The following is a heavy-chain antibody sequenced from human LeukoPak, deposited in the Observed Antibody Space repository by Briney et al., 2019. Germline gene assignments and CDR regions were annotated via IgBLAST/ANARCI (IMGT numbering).Heavy chain of an antibody. CDR3: ARHTIQWYFDL. Sequence: SETLSLTCTVSGGSINTYYWSWIRQPAGKELEWIGRIYSSGTTNYNPSLKSRVSLSVDPSKNHASLTLTSVTAADTAVYYCARHTIQWYFDLWGRGTLVTVSS. D-gene: IGHD3-9*01. J-gene: IGHJ2*01. CDR1: GGSINTYY. CDR2: IYSSGTT. V-gene: IGHV4-4*07.